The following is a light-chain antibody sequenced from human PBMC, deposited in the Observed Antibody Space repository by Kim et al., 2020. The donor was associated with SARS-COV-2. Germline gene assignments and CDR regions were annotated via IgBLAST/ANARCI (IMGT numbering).Light chain of an antibody. CDR2: EDN. J-gene: IGLJ3*02. CDR3: QSYDSSNRV. V-gene: IGLV6-57*03. Sequence: EQAATISCTRSSGSVATNYVRWYQQRPGSAPPTVIYEDNQRPSGVPDRFSGSIDSSSNSASLTISGLKTEDEADYYCQSYDSSNRVFGGGTQLTV. CDR1: SGSVATNY.